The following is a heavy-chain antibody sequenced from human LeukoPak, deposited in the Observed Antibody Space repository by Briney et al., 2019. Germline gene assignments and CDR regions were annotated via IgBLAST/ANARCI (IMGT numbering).Heavy chain of an antibody. J-gene: IGHJ5*02. CDR2: ISGSGGST. CDR3: AKPYDSSGPNWFDP. CDR1: GFTFSSYA. Sequence: GGSLRLSCAASGFTFSSYAMSWVRQAPGKGLEWVSAISGSGGSTYYPDSVKGRFTISRDNSKNTLYLQMNSLRAEDTAVDYCAKPYDSSGPNWFDPWGQGTLVTVSS. D-gene: IGHD3-22*01. V-gene: IGHV3-23*01.